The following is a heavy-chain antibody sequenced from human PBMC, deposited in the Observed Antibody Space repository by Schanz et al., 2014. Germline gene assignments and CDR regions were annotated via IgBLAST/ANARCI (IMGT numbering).Heavy chain of an antibody. CDR1: GFTFSSYA. D-gene: IGHD2-2*01. CDR3: AKDLLYGAPMPLNHLDY. J-gene: IGHJ4*02. V-gene: IGHV3-23*04. CDR2: ISGSGGST. Sequence: VQLVESGGGLVQPGGSLRLSCAASGFTFSSYAMSWVRQAPGKGLEWVSGISGSGGSTYYADSVKGRFTISRDNSKNTLYLQINSLRAEDTAVYYCAKDLLYGAPMPLNHLDYWGQGTLVTVSS.